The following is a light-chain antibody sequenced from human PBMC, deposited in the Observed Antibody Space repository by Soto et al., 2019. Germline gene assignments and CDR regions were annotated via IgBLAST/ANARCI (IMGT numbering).Light chain of an antibody. CDR1: RSLTRW. V-gene: IGKV1-5*03. CDR2: ETS. CDR3: QQYSTFWT. Sequence: DIQMSQSPSTLSASVGDTVTISCRASRSLTRWLAWYQQKPGKAPELLIYETSILQSGVQSRFSAGGSGTDFTRTSSGLQPDDIATDYCQQYSTFWTFGQGTRV. J-gene: IGKJ1*01.